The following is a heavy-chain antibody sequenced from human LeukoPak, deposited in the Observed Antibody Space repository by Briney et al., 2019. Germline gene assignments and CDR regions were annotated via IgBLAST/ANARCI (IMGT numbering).Heavy chain of an antibody. CDR3: AGDGSSINWFFY. CDR1: GGSISSSRSY. D-gene: IGHD1-1*01. Sequence: SETLSLTCTVSGGSISSSRSYWGWIRQSPGKGLEWIGSSSSSGTTYYNPSLKNRVTMSLDTTNNQFSLRLTSLTAADTAVYCCAGDGSSINWFFYWGQGTLVTVS. CDR2: SSSSGTT. J-gene: IGHJ4*02. V-gene: IGHV4-39*07.